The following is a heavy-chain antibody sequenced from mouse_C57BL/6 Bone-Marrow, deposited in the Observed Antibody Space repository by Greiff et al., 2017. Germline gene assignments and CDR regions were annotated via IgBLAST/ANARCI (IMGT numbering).Heavy chain of an antibody. V-gene: IGHV1-82*01. CDR2: IYPGDGDT. D-gene: IGHD1-1*01. CDR1: GYAFSSSW. J-gene: IGHJ2*01. CDR3: ARGDNYYGSSSYYFDY. Sequence: VQLQQSGPELVKPGASVKISCKASGYAFSSSWMNWVKQRPGKGLEWIGRIYPGDGDTNYNGKFKGKATLTADKSSSTAYMQLSSLTSEDSAVYFCARGDNYYGSSSYYFDYWGQGTTLTVSS.